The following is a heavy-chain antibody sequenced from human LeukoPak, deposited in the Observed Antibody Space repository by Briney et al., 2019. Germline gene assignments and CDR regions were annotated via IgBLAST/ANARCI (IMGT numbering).Heavy chain of an antibody. D-gene: IGHD3-3*01. CDR1: GGTFSSYA. Sequence: SVKVSCKASGGTFSSYAISWVRQAPGQGLEWMGGIIPIFGTANYAQKFQGRVTITTDESTSTAYMELSSLRSEDTAVYYCARGIWSGYYRYFGYWGQGTLVTVSS. CDR3: ARGIWSGYYRYFGY. CDR2: IIPIFGTA. J-gene: IGHJ4*02. V-gene: IGHV1-69*05.